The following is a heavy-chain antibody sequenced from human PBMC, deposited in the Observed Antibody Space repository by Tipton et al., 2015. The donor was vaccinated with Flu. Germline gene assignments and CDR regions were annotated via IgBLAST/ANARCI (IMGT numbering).Heavy chain of an antibody. J-gene: IGHJ1*01. CDR2: IYYTGTT. Sequence: TLSLTCTVSDGSVSAYYWSWIRQPPGKGLEWIGYIYYTGTTSYNPSLKSRVTISVDTSKNQFSLKLSSVTAADTAVDYCAKDVPTMPRVFQHWGQGTLVPVSS. CDR3: AKDVPTMPRVFQH. D-gene: IGHD2-2*01. CDR1: DGSVSAYY. V-gene: IGHV4-59*02.